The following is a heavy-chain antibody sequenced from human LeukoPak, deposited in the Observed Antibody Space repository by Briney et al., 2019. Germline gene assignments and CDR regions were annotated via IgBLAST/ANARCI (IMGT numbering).Heavy chain of an antibody. CDR2: ISNSGGST. CDR1: GFTFSSHA. D-gene: IGHD2-21*01. V-gene: IGHV3-23*01. CDR3: AKRSRADSYYFDY. Sequence: QPGGSLRLSCADSGFTFSSHAMSWVRQAPGKGLEWVSGISNSGGSTCYADSVKGRFTISRDNSKNTLYLQMNSLRVEDTAVYYCAKRSRADSYYFDYWGQGTLVTVSS. J-gene: IGHJ4*02.